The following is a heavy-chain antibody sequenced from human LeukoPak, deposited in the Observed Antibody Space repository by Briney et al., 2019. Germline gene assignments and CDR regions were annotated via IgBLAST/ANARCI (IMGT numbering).Heavy chain of an antibody. CDR1: GYSFTSCW. CDR3: ARQPQSYGDLFDY. J-gene: IGHJ4*02. V-gene: IGHV5-51*01. D-gene: IGHD4-17*01. CDR2: IYPGDSDT. Sequence: GASLIISGKGSGYSFTSCWICWVRQMPAKGLELTGIIYPGDSDTRYNPSFQRQGTITAHKSISTAYLQWSSLKASDTAMYYCARQPQSYGDLFDYWGQGTLVTVSS.